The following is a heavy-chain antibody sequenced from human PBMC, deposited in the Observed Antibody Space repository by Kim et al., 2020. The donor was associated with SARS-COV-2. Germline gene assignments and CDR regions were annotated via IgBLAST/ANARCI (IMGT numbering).Heavy chain of an antibody. CDR3: ARVAAYDFWSGTPGGWFDP. J-gene: IGHJ5*02. V-gene: IGHV4-59*13. CDR1: GGSISSYY. D-gene: IGHD3-3*01. CDR2: IYYSGST. Sequence: SETLSLTCTVSGGSISSYYWSWIRQPPGKGLEWIGYIYYSGSTNYNPSLKSRVTISVDTSKNQFSLKLSSVTAADTAVYYCARVAAYDFWSGTPGGWFDPWGQGTLVTVSS.